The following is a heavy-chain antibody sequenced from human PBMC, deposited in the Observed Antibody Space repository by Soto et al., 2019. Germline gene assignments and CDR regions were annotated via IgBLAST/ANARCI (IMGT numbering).Heavy chain of an antibody. CDR3: AKDRAPGTDNWTATFDV. Sequence: GGSLRLSCEASGFTFSRHAMHWVRQAPGKGLECVAAISYDGRNQYSVDSVKGRFTISRDESKNTLSLHMNSLTVEDTAVYYCAKDRAPGTDNWTATFDVWGQGTVVTVSS. J-gene: IGHJ3*01. D-gene: IGHD1-1*01. CDR2: ISYDGRNQ. CDR1: GFTFSRHA. V-gene: IGHV3-30*18.